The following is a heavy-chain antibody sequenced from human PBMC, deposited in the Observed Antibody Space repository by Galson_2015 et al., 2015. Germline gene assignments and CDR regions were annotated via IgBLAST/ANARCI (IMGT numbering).Heavy chain of an antibody. D-gene: IGHD5-24*01. CDR1: GYTFTSYA. V-gene: IGHV1-3*01. Sequence: SVKVSCKASGYTFTSYAMHWVRQAPGQRLEWMGWINAGNGNTKYSQKFQGRVTITRDTSASTAYMELSSLRSEDTAVYYCARRATERGYYYYMDVWGKGTTVTVSS. J-gene: IGHJ6*03. CDR3: ARRATERGYYYYMDV. CDR2: INAGNGNT.